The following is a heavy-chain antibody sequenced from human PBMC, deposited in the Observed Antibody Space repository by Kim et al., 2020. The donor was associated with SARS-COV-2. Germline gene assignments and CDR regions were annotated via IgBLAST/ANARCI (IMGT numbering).Heavy chain of an antibody. D-gene: IGHD3-10*01. CDR3: AKLRGYYGSGSTGMDV. CDR1: GFTFSSYA. Sequence: GGSLRLSCAASGFTFSSYAMSWVRQAPGKGLEWVSVIYSGGSSTYYADSVKGRFTISRDNSKNTLYLQMNSLRAEDTAVYYCAKLRGYYGSGSTGMDVWG. CDR2: IYSGGSST. J-gene: IGHJ6*01. V-gene: IGHV3-23*03.